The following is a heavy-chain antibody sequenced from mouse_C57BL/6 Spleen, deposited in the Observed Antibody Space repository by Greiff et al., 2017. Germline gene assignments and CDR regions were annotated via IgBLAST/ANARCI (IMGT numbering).Heavy chain of an antibody. V-gene: IGHV1-26*01. D-gene: IGHD1-1*01. J-gene: IGHJ3*01. CDR1: GYTFTDYY. CDR3: ARKGYGSSRAWFAY. CDR2: MNPNNGGT. Sequence: EVQLQQSGPELVKPGASVKISCKASGYTFTDYYMNWVKQSHGKSLEWIGDMNPNNGGTSYNQKFKGKATLTVDKSSSPAYMELRRLTSEDSAVYYCARKGYGSSRAWFAYWCQGTLVTVSA.